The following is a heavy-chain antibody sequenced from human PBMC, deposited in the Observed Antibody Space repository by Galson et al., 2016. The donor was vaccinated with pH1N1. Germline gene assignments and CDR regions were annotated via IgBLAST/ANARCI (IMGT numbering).Heavy chain of an antibody. V-gene: IGHV6-1*01. CDR2: TYYRSKWFY. J-gene: IGHJ4*02. Sequence: CAISGDSVSSNSAAWNWIRQSPSRGLEWLGRTYYRSKWFYNYAVSVEGRITINPDTSKNQFSLQLNSVTPEDTAVYYCARHSPGRAVGVFDCWGQGTLVTVSS. D-gene: IGHD6-19*01. CDR3: ARHSPGRAVGVFDC. CDR1: GDSVSSNSAA.